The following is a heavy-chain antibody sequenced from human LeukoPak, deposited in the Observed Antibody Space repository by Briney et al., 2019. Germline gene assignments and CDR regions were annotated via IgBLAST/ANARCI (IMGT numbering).Heavy chain of an antibody. D-gene: IGHD4/OR15-4a*01. Sequence: AGSLRLSCAASGFTFSSYWMSWVRQAPGKGLEWVANIKQDGSEKYYVDSVKGRFTISIDNAKNSLYLQMNSLRAEDTAVYYCAKVSLNMVNDAFDIWGQGTMVSVSS. CDR3: AKVSLNMVNDAFDI. V-gene: IGHV3-7*01. J-gene: IGHJ3*02. CDR1: GFTFSSYW. CDR2: IKQDGSEK.